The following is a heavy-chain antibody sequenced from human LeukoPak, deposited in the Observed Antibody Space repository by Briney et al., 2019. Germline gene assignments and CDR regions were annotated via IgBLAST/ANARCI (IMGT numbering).Heavy chain of an antibody. Sequence: GGSLRLSCAASGFTFNNYTMSWVRQAPGKGLEWVSTIGFGDDSAYYADSVKGRFTISRDNSKNTLHLQMNYLRAEDTAVYYCAKDPTSVGGRHDWLLDSWGQGTLVTVSS. D-gene: IGHD3-9*01. J-gene: IGHJ5*02. V-gene: IGHV3-23*01. CDR2: IGFGDDSA. CDR3: AKDPTSVGGRHDWLLDS. CDR1: GFTFNNYT.